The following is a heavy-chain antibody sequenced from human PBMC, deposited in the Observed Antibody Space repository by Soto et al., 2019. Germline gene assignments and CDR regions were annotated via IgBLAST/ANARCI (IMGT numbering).Heavy chain of an antibody. D-gene: IGHD3-10*01. CDR2: IYHTGIT. CDR3: ARKLVGSANEWRYVTWFDS. J-gene: IGHJ5*01. CDR1: GGSFSSCNW. V-gene: IGHV4-4*02. Sequence: QVQLQESGPGLVKPSGTLSLTCAVSGGSFSSCNWCRLVRQPPGKGLGWIGDIYHTGITNYTRSLNSRVTRSLDKSKIQISLKVNSGTAADTAVYYCARKLVGSANEWRYVTWFDSWGQGTLVTVSS.